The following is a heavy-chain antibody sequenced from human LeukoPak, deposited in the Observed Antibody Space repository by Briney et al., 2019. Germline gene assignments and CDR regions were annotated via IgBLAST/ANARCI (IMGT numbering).Heavy chain of an antibody. J-gene: IGHJ4*02. V-gene: IGHV1-2*02. CDR3: ARDRDYGSGIFDY. Sequence: ASVKVSCKASGYTFTGYYMHWVRQAPGQGPEWMGWINPNSGGTNYAQKFQGRVTMTRDTSISTAYMELSRLRSDDTAVYYCARDRDYGSGIFDYWGQGTLVTVSS. D-gene: IGHD3-10*01. CDR2: INPNSGGT. CDR1: GYTFTGYY.